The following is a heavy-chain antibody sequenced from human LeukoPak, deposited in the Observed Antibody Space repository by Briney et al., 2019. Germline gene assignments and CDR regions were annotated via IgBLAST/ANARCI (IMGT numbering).Heavy chain of an antibody. D-gene: IGHD3-22*01. V-gene: IGHV1-69*06. Sequence: SVKVSCKASGYTFTSYGINWVRQAPGQGLEWMGGIIPIFGTANYAQKFQGRVTITADKSTSTAYMELSSLRSEDTAVYYCARKVPNDSSGYYYRGQFDPWGQGTLVTVSS. CDR2: IIPIFGTA. J-gene: IGHJ5*02. CDR1: GYTFTSYG. CDR3: ARKVPNDSSGYYYRGQFDP.